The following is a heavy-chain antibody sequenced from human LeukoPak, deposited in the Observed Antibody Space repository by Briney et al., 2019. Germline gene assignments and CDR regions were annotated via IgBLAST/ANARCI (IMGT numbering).Heavy chain of an antibody. D-gene: IGHD3-3*01. CDR3: ARAYQGFWSGYPLDY. Sequence: SETLSLTCSVSGGSISNYYWSWIRQPPGKGLEWIGAMYYSGSTNYDPSLKSRATISEDTSKKQFSLKLSSVTAADTAVYYCARAYQGFWSGYPLDYWGQGTLVTVSS. J-gene: IGHJ4*02. CDR2: MYYSGST. V-gene: IGHV4-59*01. CDR1: GGSISNYY.